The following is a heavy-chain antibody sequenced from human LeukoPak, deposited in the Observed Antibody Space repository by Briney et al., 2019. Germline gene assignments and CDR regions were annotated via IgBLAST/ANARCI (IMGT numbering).Heavy chain of an antibody. CDR1: GGSISSYY. V-gene: IGHV4-59*01. D-gene: IGHD3-3*01. Sequence: PSETLSLTCTVSGGSISSYYWSWIRQPPGKGLEWIGYIYYSGSTNYNPSLKSRVTVSVDTSKNQFSLKLSSVTAADTAVYYCAREAYGTIFGVVPMDFDLWGRGTLVTVSS. CDR2: IYYSGST. CDR3: AREAYGTIFGVVPMDFDL. J-gene: IGHJ2*01.